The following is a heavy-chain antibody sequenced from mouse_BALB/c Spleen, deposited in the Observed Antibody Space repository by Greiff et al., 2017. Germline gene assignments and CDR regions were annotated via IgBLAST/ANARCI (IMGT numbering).Heavy chain of an antibody. J-gene: IGHJ1*01. CDR2: IRSKSNNYAT. CDR3: VRHPDYYGSSYWYFDV. V-gene: IGHV10-1*02. CDR1: GFTFNTYA. D-gene: IGHD1-1*01. Sequence: EVMLVESGGGLVQPKGSLKLSCAASGFTFNTYAMNWVRQAPGKGLEWVARIRSKSNNYATYYADSVKDRFTISRDDSQSMLYLQMNNLKTEDTAMYYCVRHPDYYGSSYWYFDVWGAGTTVTVSS.